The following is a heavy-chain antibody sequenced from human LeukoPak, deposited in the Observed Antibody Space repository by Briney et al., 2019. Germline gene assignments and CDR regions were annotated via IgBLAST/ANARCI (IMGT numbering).Heavy chain of an antibody. CDR2: IIPIFGTA. CDR1: GGTFSSYA. Sequence: SVKVSCKASGGTFSSYAISWVRQAPGQGLEWMGGIIPIFGTANYAQKFQGRATITADESTSTAYMELSSLRSEDTAVYYCATGQTTAVLVDTLHFWGQGTLVTVSS. CDR3: ATGQTTAVLVDTLHF. V-gene: IGHV1-69*13. J-gene: IGHJ4*02. D-gene: IGHD4-17*01.